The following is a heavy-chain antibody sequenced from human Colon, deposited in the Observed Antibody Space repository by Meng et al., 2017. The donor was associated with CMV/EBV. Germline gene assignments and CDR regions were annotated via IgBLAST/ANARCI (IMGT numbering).Heavy chain of an antibody. V-gene: IGHV4-59*01. CDR2: IIFTGNT. Sequence: GSLRLSCSVSGDSISHNYWHWIRQSPGKGLEWIGYIIFTGNTDYNPSLRSRLTVSVDTSKNQFSLRLMSVTAADTAVYYCVRDGLPGNYFDSWGQGILVTVSS. J-gene: IGHJ4*02. CDR1: GDSISHNY. CDR3: VRDGLPGNYFDS.